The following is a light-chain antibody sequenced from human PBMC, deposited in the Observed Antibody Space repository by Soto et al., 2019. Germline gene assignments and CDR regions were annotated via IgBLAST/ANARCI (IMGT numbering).Light chain of an antibody. Sequence: DIQMTQSPSTLSASVGDRVTITCRASQSISSWLAWYQQKPGKAPKLLIYKASNLESGVPSRFSGSGSGTEFTLTISXLQPDDFATYYCQQYNSYSSFGQGTKVDIK. V-gene: IGKV1-5*03. CDR2: KAS. CDR1: QSISSW. CDR3: QQYNSYSS. J-gene: IGKJ1*01.